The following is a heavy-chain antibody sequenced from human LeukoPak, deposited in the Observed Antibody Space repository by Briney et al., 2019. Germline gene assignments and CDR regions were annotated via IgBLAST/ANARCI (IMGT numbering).Heavy chain of an antibody. CDR3: AARRDWFDP. CDR2: IVVGSGNT. CDR1: GFTFTNSA. V-gene: IGHV1-58*01. Sequence: EASVKVSCKASGFTFTNSAVQWVRQARGQRLEWIGWIVVGSGNTNYAQKFQERVTITRDMSTSTAYVELSSLRSEDTAVYYCAARRDWFDPWGQGTLVTVSS. J-gene: IGHJ5*02.